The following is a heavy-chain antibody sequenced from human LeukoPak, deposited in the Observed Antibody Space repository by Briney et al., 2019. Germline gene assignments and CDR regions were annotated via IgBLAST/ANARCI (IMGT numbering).Heavy chain of an antibody. CDR1: GGSISSGDYY. CDR2: IYYSGST. D-gene: IGHD2-15*01. J-gene: IGHJ5*02. CDR3: ARVRSGCSGGSCPPINNLFDP. Sequence: PSQTLSLTCTVSGGSISSGDYYWSWIRQPPGKGLEWIVYIYYSGSTYYNPSLKSRVTISVDTSKNQFSLKLSSVTAADTAVYYCARVRSGCSGGSCPPINNLFDPWGQGTLVTVSS. V-gene: IGHV4-30-4*01.